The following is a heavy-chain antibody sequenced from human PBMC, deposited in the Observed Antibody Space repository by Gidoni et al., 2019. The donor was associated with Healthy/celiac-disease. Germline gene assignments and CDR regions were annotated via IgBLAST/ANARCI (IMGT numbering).Heavy chain of an antibody. Sequence: QVQLQQWGAGLLKPPETPSLACAAYGWSFSGYYWSWIRQPPGKGLEWIGKMNHSGSTNYNPSLKSRVTISVDTSKNQFSLKLSSVTAADTAVYYCARYRGSGNYYYYYGMDVWGQGTTVTVSS. CDR2: MNHSGST. D-gene: IGHD3-10*01. J-gene: IGHJ6*02. CDR3: ARYRGSGNYYYYYGMDV. V-gene: IGHV4-34*01. CDR1: GWSFSGYY.